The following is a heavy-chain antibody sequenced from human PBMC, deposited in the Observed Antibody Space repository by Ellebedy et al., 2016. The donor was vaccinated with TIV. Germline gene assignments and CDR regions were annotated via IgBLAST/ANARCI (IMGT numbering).Heavy chain of an antibody. J-gene: IGHJ5*02. D-gene: IGHD6-13*01. CDR3: ARGIVAVSINWFDP. CDR2: INHSGST. Sequence: GSLRLSXAVYGGSFSGYYWSWIRQPPGKGLEWIGEINHSGSTNYNPSLKSRVTISVDTSKNQFSLKLSSVTAADTAVYYCARGIVAVSINWFDPWGQGTLVTVSS. CDR1: GGSFSGYY. V-gene: IGHV4-34*01.